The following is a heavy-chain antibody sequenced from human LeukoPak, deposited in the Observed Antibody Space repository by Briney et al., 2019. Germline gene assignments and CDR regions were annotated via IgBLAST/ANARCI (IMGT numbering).Heavy chain of an antibody. D-gene: IGHD2-15*01. CDR3: AILHCSGGSCYSGKKIFDY. CDR2: ISAYNGNT. CDR1: GGTFNSYA. J-gene: IGHJ4*02. Sequence: GSSVTVSFKASGGTFNSYAISWVRQAPGQGLEWVGWISAYNGNTNYAQKLQGRVTITTDTSTSTAYMELRSLRCDDTAVYYCAILHCSGGSCYSGKKIFDYWGQGTLVTVSS. V-gene: IGHV1-18*01.